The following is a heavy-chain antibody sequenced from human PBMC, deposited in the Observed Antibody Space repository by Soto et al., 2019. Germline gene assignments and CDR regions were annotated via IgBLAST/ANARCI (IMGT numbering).Heavy chain of an antibody. J-gene: IGHJ5*02. CDR3: ARAYSSSWYVGNWFDP. V-gene: IGHV4-30-4*01. Sequence: QVQLQESGPGLVKPSQTLSLTCTVSGGSISSGDYYWSWIRQPPGKGLEWIGYIYYSGSTYYNPSLKSRVTISVDTSKNQFSLKLSSVTAADTAVYYCARAYSSSWYVGNWFDPWGQGTLVTVSS. D-gene: IGHD6-13*01. CDR2: IYYSGST. CDR1: GGSISSGDYY.